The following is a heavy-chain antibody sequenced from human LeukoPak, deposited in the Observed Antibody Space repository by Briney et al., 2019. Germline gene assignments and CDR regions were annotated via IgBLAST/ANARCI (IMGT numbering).Heavy chain of an antibody. Sequence: ASVKVSCKASGYTFKNYDINWGRQATGQGLEWMGWMNPNSGNTGFAQKFQDRVSMTRDTSINTAYMELTSLRSRDTAVYYCARATPGGLHGYSFDYWGQGTVVTVYS. CDR2: MNPNSGNT. CDR3: ARATPGGLHGYSFDY. J-gene: IGHJ4*02. V-gene: IGHV1-8*02. D-gene: IGHD5-24*01. CDR1: GYTFKNYD.